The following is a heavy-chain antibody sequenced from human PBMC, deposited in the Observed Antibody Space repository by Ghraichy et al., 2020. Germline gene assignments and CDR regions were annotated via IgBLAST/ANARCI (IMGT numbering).Heavy chain of an antibody. CDR1: GFTFSSYW. CDR3: VREGDYGMDV. Sequence: GESLNISCAASGFTFSSYWMHWVRQAPGKGLVWVSRINSDGSNTTYADSVKGRFTISRDNAKNTLDLQMNSLRAEDTAVYYCVREGDYGMDVWGQGTTVTVSS. CDR2: INSDGSNT. J-gene: IGHJ6*02. D-gene: IGHD1-26*01. V-gene: IGHV3-74*03.